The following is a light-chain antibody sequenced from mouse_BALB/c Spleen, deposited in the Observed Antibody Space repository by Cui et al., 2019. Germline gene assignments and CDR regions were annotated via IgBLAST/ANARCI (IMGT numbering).Light chain of an antibody. Sequence: DIQMTQSPASLAASVGETVTITCRASENIYYSLAWYQQKQGKSPQLLIYNANSLEDGVPSRFSGSGSGTQYSMKINSMQPEDTATYFFKQAYDVPFTFGSGTKLEIK. CDR3: KQAYDVPFT. J-gene: IGKJ4*01. CDR2: NAN. CDR1: ENIYYS. V-gene: IGKV12-38*01.